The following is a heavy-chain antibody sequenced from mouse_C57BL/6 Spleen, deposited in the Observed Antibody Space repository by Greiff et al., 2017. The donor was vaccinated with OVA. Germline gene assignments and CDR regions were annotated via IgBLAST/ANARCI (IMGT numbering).Heavy chain of an antibody. CDR2: INPGSGGT. J-gene: IGHJ3*01. V-gene: IGHV1-54*01. Sequence: QVHVKQSGAELVRPGTSVKVSCKASGYAFTNYLIEWVKQRPGQGLEWIGVINPGSGGTNYNAKFKGKATLTADKSSSTAYMQLSSLTSEDSAVYFCARTGYGSSSAWFAYWGQGTLVTVSA. CDR1: GYAFTNYL. CDR3: ARTGYGSSSAWFAY. D-gene: IGHD1-1*01.